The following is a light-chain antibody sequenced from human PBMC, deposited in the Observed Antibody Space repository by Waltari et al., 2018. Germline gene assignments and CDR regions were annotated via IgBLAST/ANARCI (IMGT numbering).Light chain of an antibody. CDR3: QQHIDWPRT. CDR1: TRVSNN. J-gene: IGKJ1*01. CDR2: AAS. Sequence: EVVMTQSPATLSLSPGEGVTLSCRASTRVSNNLAWYQQKPGQAPRLLIYAASTRATGIPARFSGSGSGTEFSLTISSLQSEDFAVYYCQQHIDWPRTFGQGTKVEV. V-gene: IGKV3-15*01.